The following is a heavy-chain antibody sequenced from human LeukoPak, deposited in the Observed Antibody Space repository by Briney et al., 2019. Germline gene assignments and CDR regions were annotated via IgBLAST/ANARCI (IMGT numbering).Heavy chain of an antibody. J-gene: IGHJ5*02. Sequence: EASVKVSCKASGFTFTSSAVQWVRQARGQRLEWIGWIAVGSGNTNYAQKFQERVTITRDMSTSTAYMELSSLRSEDTAVYYCAAGASSAAGPTFDPWGQGTLVTVSS. D-gene: IGHD6-13*01. CDR1: GFTFTSSA. V-gene: IGHV1-58*01. CDR2: IAVGSGNT. CDR3: AAGASSAAGPTFDP.